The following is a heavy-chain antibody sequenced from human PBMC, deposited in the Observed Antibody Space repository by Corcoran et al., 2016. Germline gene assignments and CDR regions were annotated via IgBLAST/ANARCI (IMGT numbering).Heavy chain of an antibody. D-gene: IGHD2-15*01. CDR3: ARGGRDGYVDY. J-gene: IGHJ4*02. V-gene: IGHV3-33*01. CDR2: IWYDGSNK. CDR1: GFTFSSYG. Sequence: QVQLVESGGGAVQPGRSLRLSCAASGFTFSSYGMHWVRQAPGKGLEWVAVIWYDGSNKYYADSVKGRFTISSDNSRNSLYLQMNSLRAEDTAVDYCARGGRDGYVDYWGQGTLVTVSS.